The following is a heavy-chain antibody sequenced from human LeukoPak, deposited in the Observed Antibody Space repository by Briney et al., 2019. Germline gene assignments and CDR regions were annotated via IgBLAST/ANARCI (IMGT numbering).Heavy chain of an antibody. V-gene: IGHV1-69*05. CDR2: IIPIFGTA. CDR3: ARVRDYYGSSYYFDY. J-gene: IGHJ4*02. CDR1: GGTFSSYA. D-gene: IGHD3-10*01. Sequence: ASVKVSCKASGGTFSSYAISWVRQAPGQGLEWMGGIIPIFGTANYAQKFQGRVTITTDESTSTAYMELSSLRSEDTAVYYCARVRDYYGSSYYFDYWGQGTLVTVSS.